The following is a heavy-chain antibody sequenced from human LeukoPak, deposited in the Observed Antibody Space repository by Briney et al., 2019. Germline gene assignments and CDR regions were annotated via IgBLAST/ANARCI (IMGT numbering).Heavy chain of an antibody. CDR3: AKGLSSGWNLKGSDY. CDR2: ISGSGGTT. Sequence: LPGGSLRLSCAASGFTFSSYAMSWVRQAPGKGLEWVSSISGSGGTTYYAESVKGRFTISRDNSKNTLYLQMNSLRAEETDVYYCAKGLSSGWNLKGSDYWGQGALVIVSS. V-gene: IGHV3-23*01. J-gene: IGHJ4*02. D-gene: IGHD6-19*01. CDR1: GFTFSSYA.